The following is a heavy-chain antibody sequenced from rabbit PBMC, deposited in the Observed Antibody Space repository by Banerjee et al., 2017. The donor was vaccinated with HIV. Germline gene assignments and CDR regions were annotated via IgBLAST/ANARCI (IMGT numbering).Heavy chain of an antibody. V-gene: IGHV1S47*01. J-gene: IGHJ2*01. CDR2: ST. Sequence: STYYASWVNGRFTISSHSAQNTLYLQLNSLTAADTATYFCARNYVNAFDPRGPGTLVTVS. D-gene: IGHD1-1*01. CDR3: ARNYVNAFDP.